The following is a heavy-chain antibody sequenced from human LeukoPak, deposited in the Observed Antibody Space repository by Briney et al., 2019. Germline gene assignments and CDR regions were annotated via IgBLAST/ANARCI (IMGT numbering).Heavy chain of an antibody. J-gene: IGHJ5*02. V-gene: IGHV3-74*01. D-gene: IGHD1-26*01. CDR3: ARMVGASTSWFDP. CDR2: IDTAASRT. Sequence: GGSLRLSCAASGFTFSSYWMHWVRQAPGKGLVWVSRIDTAASRTSYADSVKGRFTISRDNAKNRLYLQMNSLRGEDTAVYYCARMVGASTSWFDPWGQGTLVTVPS. CDR1: GFTFSSYW.